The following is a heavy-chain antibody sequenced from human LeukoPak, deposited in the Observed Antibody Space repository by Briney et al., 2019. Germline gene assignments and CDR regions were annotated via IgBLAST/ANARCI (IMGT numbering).Heavy chain of an antibody. CDR3: ARAEGLPSGYLGY. J-gene: IGHJ4*02. CDR2: IYYSGST. CDR1: GGSISSYY. V-gene: IGHV4-59*08. Sequence: TSETLSLTCTVSGGSISSYYWSWIRQPPGKGLEWIGYIYYSGSTNYNPSLKSRVTISVDTSKNQFSLKLSSVTAADTAVYYCARAEGLPSGYLGYWGQGTLVTVSS. D-gene: IGHD3-22*01.